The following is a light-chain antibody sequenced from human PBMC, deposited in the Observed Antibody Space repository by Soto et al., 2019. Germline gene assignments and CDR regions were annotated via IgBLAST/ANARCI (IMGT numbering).Light chain of an antibody. Sequence: EMVLTQSPGTLSLSPGERATLSCRASQSVSSSYLAWYQQKPGQAPRLLIYGASSRATGIPDRFSGSGSGTDFTLTISRLEPEDFAVYYCQQYHTSPVTFGKGTKVDIK. V-gene: IGKV3-20*01. CDR1: QSVSSSY. CDR2: GAS. J-gene: IGKJ1*01. CDR3: QQYHTSPVT.